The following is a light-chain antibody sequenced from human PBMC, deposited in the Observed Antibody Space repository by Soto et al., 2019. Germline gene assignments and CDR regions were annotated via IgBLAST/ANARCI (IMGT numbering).Light chain of an antibody. V-gene: IGLV2-14*01. Sequence: QSVLTQPASVSGSPGQSITISCTGTSSDVGGYNYVSWYQQHPGKAPKLMIYEVSNRPSGVSNRFSGSKSGNTASLTISGLQAEDEADYYCSSYTSSSTPHVFGPGTKLTVL. CDR2: EVS. CDR3: SSYTSSSTPHV. J-gene: IGLJ1*01. CDR1: SSDVGGYNY.